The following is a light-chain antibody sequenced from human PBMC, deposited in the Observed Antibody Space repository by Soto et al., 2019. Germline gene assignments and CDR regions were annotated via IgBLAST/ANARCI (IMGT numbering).Light chain of an antibody. CDR2: GAS. CDR1: QSVSSNY. CDR3: QQYGSSPWT. J-gene: IGKJ1*01. Sequence: EIVLTQSPGTLSLSPGERATLSCMASQSVSSNYLAWYQQKPGQAPRLLIYGASSRASGIPNRFSGSGSGTDFTLTISRLEPEDFAVYYCQQYGSSPWTFGQGTNVEIK. V-gene: IGKV3-20*01.